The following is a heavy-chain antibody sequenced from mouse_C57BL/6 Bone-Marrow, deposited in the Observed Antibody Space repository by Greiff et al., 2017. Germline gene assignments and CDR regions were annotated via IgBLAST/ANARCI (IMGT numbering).Heavy chain of an antibody. CDR1: GYTFTDYY. CDR3: ARWEGAMDY. V-gene: IGHV1-76*01. D-gene: IGHD4-1*01. J-gene: IGHJ4*01. Sequence: QVQLQQSGAELVRPGASVKLSCKASGYTFTDYYINWVKQRPGQGLEWIARIYPGSGNTYYNEKFKGKATLTAEKSSSTAYMQLSSLTSEDSAVYFCARWEGAMDYWGQGTSVTVSS. CDR2: IYPGSGNT.